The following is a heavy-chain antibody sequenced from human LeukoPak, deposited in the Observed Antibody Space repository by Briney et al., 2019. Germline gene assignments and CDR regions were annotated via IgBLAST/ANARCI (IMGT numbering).Heavy chain of an antibody. CDR2: ISSNGGST. CDR1: GFTFSSYA. CDR3: ARAVSTSPRDAFDI. J-gene: IGHJ3*02. D-gene: IGHD2/OR15-2a*01. Sequence: GGSLRLSCAASGFTFSSYAMHWVRQAPGKGLEYVSAISSNGGSTYYANSVKGRFTISRDNSKNTLYLQMGSLRAEDMAVYYCARAVSTSPRDAFDIWGQGTMVTVSS. V-gene: IGHV3-64*01.